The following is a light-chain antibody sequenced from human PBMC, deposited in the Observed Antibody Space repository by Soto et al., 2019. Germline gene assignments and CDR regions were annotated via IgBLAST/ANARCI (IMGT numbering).Light chain of an antibody. Sequence: ELVLTQSPGTLSLSPGERATLSCRAIQTVRNNYLAWYQQKPGQAPRLLIYDASSRATGIPDRFSGGGSGTDFTLTISSLQPEDFATYYCQQSYIIPPLTFGGGTKVDIK. CDR1: QTVRNNY. J-gene: IGKJ4*01. CDR3: QQSYIIPPLT. V-gene: IGKV3D-20*02. CDR2: DAS.